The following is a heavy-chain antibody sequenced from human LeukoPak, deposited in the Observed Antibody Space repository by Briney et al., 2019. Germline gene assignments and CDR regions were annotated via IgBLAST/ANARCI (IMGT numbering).Heavy chain of an antibody. CDR2: IYSGGST. J-gene: IGHJ6*02. Sequence: GGSLRLSCAASGFTVSNNYMNWVRQAPGKGLEWVSTIYSGGSTYYADSVKGRFTISRHNSKNTLDLQMNSLRAEDTAVYYCARSTPVDTARGYYGMDVWGQGTTVTVYS. CDR1: GFTVSNNY. V-gene: IGHV3-53*04. D-gene: IGHD5-18*01. CDR3: ARSTPVDTARGYYGMDV.